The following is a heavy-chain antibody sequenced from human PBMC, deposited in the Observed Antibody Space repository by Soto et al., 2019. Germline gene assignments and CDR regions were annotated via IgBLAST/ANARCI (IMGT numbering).Heavy chain of an antibody. V-gene: IGHV3-23*01. CDR3: AKGELRLSFFDY. D-gene: IGHD1-26*01. CDR1: GFTFSSYS. J-gene: IGHJ4*02. Sequence: VGFLRLACAASGFTFSSYSMSWVRQAPGKGLEWVSAISGSGGSTYYADSVKGRFTISRDNSKNTLYLQMNSLRAEDTAVYYCAKGELRLSFFDYWGQGTLVTVSS. CDR2: ISGSGGST.